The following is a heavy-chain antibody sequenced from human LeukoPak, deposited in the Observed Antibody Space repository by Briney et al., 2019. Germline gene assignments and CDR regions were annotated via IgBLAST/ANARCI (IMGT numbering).Heavy chain of an antibody. CDR3: ARGIESYGDYGY. CDR2: MYNSGST. Sequence: SETLSLTCTVAGRSPIGSYWSWIRQPPGKGLEWIAYMYNSGSTNYTPSLKSRVTISIDTSKNQFSLKLSSLTAADTAIYYCARGIESYGDYGYWGQGILVTVSS. J-gene: IGHJ4*02. D-gene: IGHD4-17*01. CDR1: GRSPIGSY. V-gene: IGHV4-59*01.